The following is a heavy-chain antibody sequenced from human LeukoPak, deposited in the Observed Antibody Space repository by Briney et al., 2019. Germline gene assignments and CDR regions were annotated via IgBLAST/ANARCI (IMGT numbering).Heavy chain of an antibody. V-gene: IGHV3-23*01. J-gene: IGHJ4*02. Sequence: PGGSLRLSCAASGFTFSSYAMHWVRQAPGKGLEWVSTISGSDGDTYYADSVKGRFTISRDNSKNTLYLQMNSLRAEDTAVYYCAKDTPRGYNYGHFDYWGQETLLTVSS. D-gene: IGHD5-18*01. CDR2: ISGSDGDT. CDR3: AKDTPRGYNYGHFDY. CDR1: GFTFSSYA.